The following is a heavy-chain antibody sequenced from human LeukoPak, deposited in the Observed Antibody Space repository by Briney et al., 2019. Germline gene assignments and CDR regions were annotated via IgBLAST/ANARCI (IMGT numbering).Heavy chain of an antibody. J-gene: IGHJ4*02. CDR1: GGSISIYY. Sequence: SETLSLTCTVSGGSISIYYWSWIRQPPGKGLEWIGYIYYSGSTNYNPSLKSRITISVDTSRNQFSLSLSSVTAADTAVYYCARGTVQMGMGERYFDNWGQGTLVTVSP. CDR3: ARGTVQMGMGERYFDN. V-gene: IGHV4-59*01. CDR2: IYYSGST. D-gene: IGHD1-1*01.